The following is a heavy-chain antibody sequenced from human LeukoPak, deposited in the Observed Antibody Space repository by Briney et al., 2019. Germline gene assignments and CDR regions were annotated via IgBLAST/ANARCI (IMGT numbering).Heavy chain of an antibody. CDR2: IRYDGSNK. Sequence: GGSLTLSCAASGFTFSSYGMHWVRQAPGKGLEWVAFIRYDGSNKYNADAAKGRFTISRHNSKNTLYLQINSLRAEDTAVYYCAKDAQDTPWSYDCWSGYYNWFGPWGQGTLVTVSS. D-gene: IGHD3-3*01. CDR1: GFTFSSYG. J-gene: IGHJ5*02. CDR3: AKDAQDTPWSYDCWSGYYNWFGP. V-gene: IGHV3-30*02.